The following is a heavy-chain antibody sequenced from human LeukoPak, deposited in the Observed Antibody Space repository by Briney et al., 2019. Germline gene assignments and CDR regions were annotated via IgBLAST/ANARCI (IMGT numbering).Heavy chain of an antibody. CDR1: DGSISSSSYY. V-gene: IGHV4-39*07. J-gene: IGHJ4*02. Sequence: SETLSLTCTVSDGSISSSSYYWGWIRQPPGKGLGWIGTIYYSGSTYYNPALKSRVTISVDTSKNQFSLKLSSVTAADTAVYYCASGDVDPFDYWGQGTLVTVSS. CDR2: IYYSGST. D-gene: IGHD3/OR15-3a*01. CDR3: ASGDVDPFDY.